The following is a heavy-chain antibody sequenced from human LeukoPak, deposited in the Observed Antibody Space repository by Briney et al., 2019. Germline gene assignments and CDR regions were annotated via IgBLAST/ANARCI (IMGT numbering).Heavy chain of an antibody. CDR3: ARAVRRGEIERY. D-gene: IGHD3-10*01. CDR1: GYTFTSYG. CDR2: MNPNSGNT. V-gene: IGHV1-8*03. J-gene: IGHJ4*02. Sequence: ASVKVSCKASGYTFTSYGISWVRQATGQGLEWMGWMNPNSGNTGYAQKFQGRVTITRNTSISTAYMELSSLRSEDTAVYYCARAVRRGEIERYWGQGTLVTVSS.